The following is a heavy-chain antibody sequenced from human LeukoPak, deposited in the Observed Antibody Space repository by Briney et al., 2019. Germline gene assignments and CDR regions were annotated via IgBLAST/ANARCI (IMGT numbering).Heavy chain of an antibody. CDR1: GYTFTSYG. V-gene: IGHV1-18*01. CDR3: ARDNIRFLEWLSDAFDI. J-gene: IGHJ3*02. D-gene: IGHD3-3*01. CDR2: ISAYNGNT. Sequence: ASVKVSCKASGYTFTSYGISWVRQAPGQRLEWMGWISAYNGNTNYAQKLQGRVTMTTDTSTSTAYMELRSLRSDDTAVYYCARDNIRFLEWLSDAFDIWGQGTMVTVSS.